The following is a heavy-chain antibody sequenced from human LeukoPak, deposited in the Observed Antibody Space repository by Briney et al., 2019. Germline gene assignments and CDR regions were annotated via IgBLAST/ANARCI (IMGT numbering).Heavy chain of an antibody. CDR2: INHSGRT. D-gene: IGHD3-22*01. CDR3: ASGHSDSSGYVDDY. CDR1: GGSFSGYY. Sequence: SETLSLTCAVYGGSFSGYYWRWLRQAPGKGLEWIGEINHSGRTNYNPSLQSRVTISVDTSKNQSSLKLSSVTAADTAVHYCASGHSDSSGYVDDYWGQGTLVTVSS. J-gene: IGHJ4*02. V-gene: IGHV4-34*01.